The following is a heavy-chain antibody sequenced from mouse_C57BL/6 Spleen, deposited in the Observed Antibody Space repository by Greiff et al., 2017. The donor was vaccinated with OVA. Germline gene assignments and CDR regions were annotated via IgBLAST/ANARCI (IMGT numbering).Heavy chain of an antibody. Sequence: VQLVESDAELVKPGASVKISCKVSGYTFTDHAIHWMKQRPEQGLEWIGYIYPRGGTTNYNEKFKGKATLTADKSSSTAYMQLHSLTSEDSAVYFWARYGWNDAMDYWGQGTSGTVSS. CDR3: ARYGWNDAMDY. CDR1: GYTFTDHA. J-gene: IGHJ4*01. D-gene: IGHD1-1*01. CDR2: IYPRGGTT. V-gene: IGHV1-78*01.